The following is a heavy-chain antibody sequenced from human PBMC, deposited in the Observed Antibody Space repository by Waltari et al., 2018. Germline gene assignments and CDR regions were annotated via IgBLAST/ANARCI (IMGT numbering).Heavy chain of an antibody. Sequence: QVQLVQSGAEVRKPGASVKVSCKDSGYTFRNYGIAWVRKAPGQGLEWMGWVRGYDGDTKYAREFEGRLTVTTDTSTNTAHMELRSLRSDDTAVYYCARLYDASAYYNTYLDPWGQGALVTVSS. CDR2: VRGYDGDT. CDR3: ARLYDASAYYNTYLDP. CDR1: GYTFRNYG. J-gene: IGHJ5*02. D-gene: IGHD3-22*01. V-gene: IGHV1-18*01.